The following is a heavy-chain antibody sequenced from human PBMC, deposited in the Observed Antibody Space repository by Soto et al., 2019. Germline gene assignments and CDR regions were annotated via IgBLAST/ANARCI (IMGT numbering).Heavy chain of an antibody. CDR1: GGSISNYH. J-gene: IGHJ4*02. CDR2: TYHIGST. D-gene: IGHD6-19*01. Sequence: PSETLSLTCTVSGGSISNYHWNWIRQPPGKGLEWIAYTYHIGSTNYNPSLKSRVTMSLDTSKSQFSLKLSSVTAADTAVYYCAGSFSVAGHFDFWGQETLVTLSS. V-gene: IGHV4-59*08. CDR3: AGSFSVAGHFDF.